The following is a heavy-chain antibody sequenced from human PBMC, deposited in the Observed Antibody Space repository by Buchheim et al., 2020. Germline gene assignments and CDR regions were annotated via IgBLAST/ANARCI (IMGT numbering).Heavy chain of an antibody. J-gene: IGHJ4*02. V-gene: IGHV1-69*04. D-gene: IGHD3-16*01. Sequence: QVQLVQSGAEVKKPGSSVKVSCKASGGTYSSYAISWVRQAPGQGLEWMGRIIPILGIINYAQNFQGRVTITADKSTSTAYMELSSLRSEDTAVYYCARDETFRGSNPFDYWGQGTL. CDR1: GGTYSSYA. CDR3: ARDETFRGSNPFDY. CDR2: IIPILGII.